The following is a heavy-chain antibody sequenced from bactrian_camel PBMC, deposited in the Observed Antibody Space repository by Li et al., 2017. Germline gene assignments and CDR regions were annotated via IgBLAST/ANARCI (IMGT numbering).Heavy chain of an antibody. Sequence: QLVESGGVSVQAGGSLRLSCAASGFRLSYSPYCMSWFRQAPGKEREGVARIYTGDGRPSYADSVKDRFTISQDNAKNTVYLQMNSLKPEDTAMYYCAATKSLGIRLPPTEADFAYWGQGTQVTVS. CDR3: AATKSLGIRLPPTEADFAY. CDR1: GFRLSYSPYC. V-gene: IGHV3S25*01. J-gene: IGHJ6*01. CDR2: IYTGDGRP.